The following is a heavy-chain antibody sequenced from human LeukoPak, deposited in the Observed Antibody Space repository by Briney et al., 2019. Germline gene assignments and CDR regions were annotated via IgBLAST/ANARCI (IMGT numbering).Heavy chain of an antibody. CDR2: IYYTGT. D-gene: IGHD7-27*01. Sequence: PSETLSLTCTVSDDSITMYYWTWIRQPPGKGLEWIGYIYYTGTSYNPSLKSRVTISADTSKNQFSLKLISVTAADTAVYYCASRKLGNDYWGQGTLVTVSS. V-gene: IGHV4-59*01. J-gene: IGHJ4*02. CDR1: DDSITMYY. CDR3: ASRKLGNDY.